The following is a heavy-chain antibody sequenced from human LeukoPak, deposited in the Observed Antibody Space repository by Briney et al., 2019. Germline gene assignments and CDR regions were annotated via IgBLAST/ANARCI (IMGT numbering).Heavy chain of an antibody. CDR3: ARPNFYYDSSGYYYFDY. J-gene: IGHJ4*02. D-gene: IGHD3-22*01. V-gene: IGHV5-51*01. Sequence: GESLKISCKGSRYTFTTYWIGWVRQMPGKGLEWMGIIYPGDSDTRYSPSFQGQVTISADKSINTAYLQWSSLKASDTAMYYCARPNFYYDSSGYYYFDYSGQGTLVTVSS. CDR1: RYTFTTYW. CDR2: IYPGDSDT.